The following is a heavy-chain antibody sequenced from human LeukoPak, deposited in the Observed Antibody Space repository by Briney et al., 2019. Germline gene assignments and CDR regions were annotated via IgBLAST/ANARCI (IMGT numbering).Heavy chain of an antibody. J-gene: IGHJ4*02. CDR1: GFTFSSYG. V-gene: IGHV3-30*03. CDR3: ATPGFGY. Sequence: PGGSLRLSCAASGFTFSSYGMHWVRQAPGKGLEWVAVISYDGSNKYYADSVKGRFTISRDNSKNTLYLQMNSLRAEDTAVYYCATPGFGYWGQGTLVTASS. D-gene: IGHD3-10*01. CDR2: ISYDGSNK.